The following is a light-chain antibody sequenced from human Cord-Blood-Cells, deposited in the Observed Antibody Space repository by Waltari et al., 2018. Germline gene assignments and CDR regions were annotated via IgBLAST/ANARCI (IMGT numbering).Light chain of an antibody. J-gene: IGKJ1*01. Sequence: DFQMTQSPSSLSASVGDRFYITCRASHSISSYLNWYQQKPGKAPKLLIYAASSLQSGVPSRLSGSGSGTDFTLTSSSLQPEDFATYYCQQSYSTPWTFGQGTKVEIK. CDR3: QQSYSTPWT. CDR2: AAS. V-gene: IGKV1-39*01. CDR1: HSISSY.